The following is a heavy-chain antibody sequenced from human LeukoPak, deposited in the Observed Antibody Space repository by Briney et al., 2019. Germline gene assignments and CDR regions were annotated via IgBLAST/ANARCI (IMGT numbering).Heavy chain of an antibody. D-gene: IGHD3-10*01. Sequence: GGSLRLSCAASGFTLSTNYMSWVRQAPGKGVEWVSVIYSGDTTFYTDSVRGKFTISRDNSKNTLYLQMNSLRAEDTAVYYCASILRSSSGYYFDYWGQGTLVTVSS. J-gene: IGHJ4*02. CDR1: GFTLSTNY. V-gene: IGHV3-66*01. CDR3: ASILRSSSGYYFDY. CDR2: IYSGDTT.